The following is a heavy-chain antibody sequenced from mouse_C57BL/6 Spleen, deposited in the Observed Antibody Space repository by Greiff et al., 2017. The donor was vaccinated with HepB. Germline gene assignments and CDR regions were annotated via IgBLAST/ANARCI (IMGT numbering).Heavy chain of an antibody. Sequence: QVQLPQPGAELVKPGASVKLSCKASGYTFTSYWMHWVKQGPGQGLEWIGMIHPNSGSTNYNEKFKSKATLTVDKSSSTAYMQLSSLTSEDSAVYYCARPNYYGSSYGYFDVWGTGTTVTVSS. CDR3: ARPNYYGSSYGYFDV. V-gene: IGHV1-64*01. CDR2: IHPNSGST. D-gene: IGHD1-1*01. CDR1: GYTFTSYW. J-gene: IGHJ1*03.